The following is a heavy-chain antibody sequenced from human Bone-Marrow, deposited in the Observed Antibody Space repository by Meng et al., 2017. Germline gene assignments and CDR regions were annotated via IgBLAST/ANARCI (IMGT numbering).Heavy chain of an antibody. CDR1: GFTVSSKY. V-gene: IGHV3-53*02. CDR3: ATGETRYWFDP. CDR2: MYSGGDT. J-gene: IGHJ5*02. D-gene: IGHD1-26*01. Sequence: VQLLETGGGLIQPGGSLRLSFAASGFTVSSKYMSWVRQSPGKGLEWVSVMYSGGDTHYTDSVKGRFTISRDNSKNTLYLQMNNLRAEDTAVYYCATGETRYWFDPWGQGTLVTVSS.